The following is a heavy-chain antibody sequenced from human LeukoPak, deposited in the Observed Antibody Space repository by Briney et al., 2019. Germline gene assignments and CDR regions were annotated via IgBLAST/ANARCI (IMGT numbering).Heavy chain of an antibody. CDR3: ARGTHCSSTSCSVY. CDR1: GFSVSSSY. Sequence: GGSLRLSCAASGFSVSSSYMSWVRQAPGKGLEWVSVIYSGGTTYYAASVEGRFTISRDNSKNTLDLQMNSLRAEDTAVYYCARGTHCSSTSCSVYWGQGTLVTVSS. V-gene: IGHV3-53*01. J-gene: IGHJ4*02. CDR2: IYSGGTT. D-gene: IGHD2-2*01.